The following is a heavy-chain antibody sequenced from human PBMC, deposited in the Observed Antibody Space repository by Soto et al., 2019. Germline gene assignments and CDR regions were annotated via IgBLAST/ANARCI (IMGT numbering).Heavy chain of an antibody. CDR1: GGSFSGYY. V-gene: IGHV4-34*01. J-gene: IGHJ6*02. CDR3: ARGFIVVVPAASRGTYYYGMDV. D-gene: IGHD2-2*01. Sequence: SETLSLTCAVYGGSFSGYYWSWIRQPPGKGLEWIGEINHSGSTNYNPSLKSRVTISVDTSKNQFSLKLSSVTAADTAVYYCARGFIVVVPAASRGTYYYGMDVWGQGTTVTVSS. CDR2: INHSGST.